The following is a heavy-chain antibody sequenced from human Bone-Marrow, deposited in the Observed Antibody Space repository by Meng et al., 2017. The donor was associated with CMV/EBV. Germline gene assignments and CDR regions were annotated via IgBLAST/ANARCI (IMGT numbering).Heavy chain of an antibody. CDR1: GFTFSSYS. J-gene: IGHJ4*02. V-gene: IGHV3-30*03. CDR3: ATIGEYSSSWYHRLDY. CDR2: ISYDGSNK. D-gene: IGHD6-13*01. Sequence: GESLKISCAASGFTFSSYSMNWVRQAPGKGLEWVAVISYDGSNKYYADSVKGRFTISRDNAKNSLYLQMNSLRAEDTAVYYCATIGEYSSSWYHRLDYWGQGTLVTVSS.